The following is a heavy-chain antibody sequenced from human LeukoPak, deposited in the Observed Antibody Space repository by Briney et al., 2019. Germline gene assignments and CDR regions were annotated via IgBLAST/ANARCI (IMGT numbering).Heavy chain of an antibody. D-gene: IGHD2-2*01. V-gene: IGHV3-74*01. J-gene: IGHJ6*03. Sequence: PGGSLRLSCAASGFTFSSYWMHWVRQAPGKGLVWVSRINSDGSSTSYADSVKGRFTISRDNAKNTLYLQMNSLRAEDTAVYYCARAPKPAATGVDCYYYYMDVWGKGTTVTVSS. CDR2: INSDGSST. CDR1: GFTFSSYW. CDR3: ARAPKPAATGVDCYYYYMDV.